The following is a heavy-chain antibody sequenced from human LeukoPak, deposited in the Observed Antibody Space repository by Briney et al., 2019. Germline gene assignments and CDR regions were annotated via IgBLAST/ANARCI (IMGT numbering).Heavy chain of an antibody. CDR3: AKDESNGPFDY. CDR2: ISAYNGNT. D-gene: IGHD2-8*01. J-gene: IGHJ4*02. V-gene: IGHV1-18*01. Sequence: ASVKVSCKASGYTFTSYGISWVRQAPGQGLEWMGWISAYNGNTNYAQKLQGRVTMTTDTSTSTAYMELRSLRAEDTAIYYCAKDESNGPFDYWGQGTLVTVSS. CDR1: GYTFTSYG.